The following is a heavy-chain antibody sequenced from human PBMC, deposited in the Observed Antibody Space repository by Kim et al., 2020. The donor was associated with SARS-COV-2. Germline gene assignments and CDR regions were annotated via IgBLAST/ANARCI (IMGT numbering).Heavy chain of an antibody. Sequence: SVKVSCKASGGTFSAFGISWVRQAPGQGLEWMGRIIPIVDVANYAQKFQGRITITADKSTATAYMELRSRRSEDTAVHYCARFSGRRDYCDWWGQETL. CDR3: ARFSGRRDYCDW. CDR1: GGTFSAFG. V-gene: IGHV1-69*04. D-gene: IGHD2-15*01. J-gene: IGHJ4*02. CDR2: IIPIVDVA.